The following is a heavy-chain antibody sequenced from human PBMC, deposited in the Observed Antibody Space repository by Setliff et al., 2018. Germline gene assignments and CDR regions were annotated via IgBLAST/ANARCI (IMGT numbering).Heavy chain of an antibody. Sequence: SVKVSCKASGYTFTSYYMHWVRQAPGQGLEWMGIINPSGGSTSYAQKFQGRVTMTRDTSTSTVYMELSSLRSEDTAVYYCARSLSFLGGYYYYYMDVWGKGTTVTVSS. CDR2: INPSGGST. J-gene: IGHJ6*03. CDR1: GYTFTSYY. V-gene: IGHV1-46*01. D-gene: IGHD3-16*02. CDR3: ARSLSFLGGYYYYYMDV.